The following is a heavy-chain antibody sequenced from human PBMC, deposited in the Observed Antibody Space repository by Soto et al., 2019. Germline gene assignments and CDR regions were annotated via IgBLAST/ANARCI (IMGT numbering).Heavy chain of an antibody. CDR3: AKDVTRFLEWLLFFDY. V-gene: IGHV3-23*01. CDR2: ISGSGGST. Sequence: GGSLRLSCAGSGFTFSNYAMSWVRQAPEKGLEWVSAISGSGGSTYYADSVKGRFTISRDNSKNTLYLQMNSLRAEDTAVYYCAKDVTRFLEWLLFFDYWGQGTLVTVSS. CDR1: GFTFSNYA. J-gene: IGHJ4*02. D-gene: IGHD3-3*01.